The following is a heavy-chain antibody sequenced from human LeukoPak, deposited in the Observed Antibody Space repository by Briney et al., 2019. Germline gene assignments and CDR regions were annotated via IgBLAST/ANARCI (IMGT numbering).Heavy chain of an antibody. D-gene: IGHD3-9*01. Sequence: GGSLRLSCAPSRFTFCRYSMNWVRQAPGKGLEWGSSISSSSSYIYYADSVKGRFTISRDNAKNSLYLQMNSLRAEDTAVYYCASGQRYFDWLGSYYYYYMDVWGKGTTVTVSS. CDR1: RFTFCRYS. CDR2: ISSSSSYI. V-gene: IGHV3-21*01. J-gene: IGHJ6*03. CDR3: ASGQRYFDWLGSYYYYYMDV.